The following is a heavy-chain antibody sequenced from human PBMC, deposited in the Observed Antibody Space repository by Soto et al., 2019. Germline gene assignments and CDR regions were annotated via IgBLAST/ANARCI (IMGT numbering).Heavy chain of an antibody. CDR3: AREHDPRSPYDSSGSASFDF. CDR2: ITPIFGTA. Sequence: VQLVKSGAEVTKPVSSVKVSCKASGGPFSSYAISWVRQAPGPGLEWMGGITPIFGTANYAQKFQGRVTITADESTSTAYMELSSLRAEDTAVYYCAREHDPRSPYDSSGSASFDFWGQGSLVTVSS. CDR1: GGPFSSYA. J-gene: IGHJ4*02. D-gene: IGHD3-22*01. V-gene: IGHV1-69*12.